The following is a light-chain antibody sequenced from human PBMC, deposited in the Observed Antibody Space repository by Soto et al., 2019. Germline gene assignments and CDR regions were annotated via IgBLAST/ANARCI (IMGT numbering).Light chain of an antibody. V-gene: IGKV4-1*01. J-gene: IGKJ2*01. CDR2: WAS. Sequence: DVVMTQSPATLAVSLGERATINCKSSRNLLFTSNNKNSLAWYQQKPGQPPKLLIYWASTRESGAPDRFSGSGSGRDFTLTISSLQAEDVAVYYCQQYHTTPNTFGQGTKLEIK. CDR3: QQYHTTPNT. CDR1: RNLLFTSNNKNS.